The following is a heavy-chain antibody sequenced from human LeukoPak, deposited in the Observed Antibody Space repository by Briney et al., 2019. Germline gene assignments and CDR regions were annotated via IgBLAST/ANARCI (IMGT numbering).Heavy chain of an antibody. Sequence: PGGSLRLSCAASGFTFSSYGMHWVRQAPGKGLEWVAVIWYGGSNKYYADSVKGRFTISRDNSKNTLYLQMNSLRVEDTAVYYCARGKAFDIWGQGTTVTVSS. CDR1: GFTFSSYG. CDR2: IWYGGSNK. V-gene: IGHV3-33*08. CDR3: ARGKAFDI. J-gene: IGHJ3*02.